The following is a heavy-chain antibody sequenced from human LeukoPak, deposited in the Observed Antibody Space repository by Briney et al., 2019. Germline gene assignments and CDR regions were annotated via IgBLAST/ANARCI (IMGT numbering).Heavy chain of an antibody. CDR1: GYIFTSYY. CDR2: IVPSGGST. CDR3: ARGERLYFDPEQDYYYYYGMDV. Sequence: ASVKVSCKASGYIFTSYYMHWVRQAPGQGLEWMGIIVPSGGSTGYAQKFQGRVTMTRDTSTSTAYMELSSLRSEDTAVYYCARGERLYFDPEQDYYYYYGMDVWGQGTTVTVSS. J-gene: IGHJ6*02. D-gene: IGHD3-9*01. V-gene: IGHV1-46*01.